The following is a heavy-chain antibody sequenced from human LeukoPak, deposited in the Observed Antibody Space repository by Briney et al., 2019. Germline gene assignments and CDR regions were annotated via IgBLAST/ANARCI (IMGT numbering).Heavy chain of an antibody. CDR2: IYYSGST. V-gene: IGHV4-30-4*01. D-gene: IGHD2-2*01. CDR1: GGSISSGDYY. CDR3: ARADRYCSSTSCPLLNP. J-gene: IGHJ5*02. Sequence: PSQTLSLTCTVSGGSISSGDYYWSWIRQPPGKGLEWIGYIYYSGSTNYNPSLKSRVTISVDTSKNQFSLKLSSVTAADTAVYYCARADRYCSSTSCPLLNPWGQGTLVTVSS.